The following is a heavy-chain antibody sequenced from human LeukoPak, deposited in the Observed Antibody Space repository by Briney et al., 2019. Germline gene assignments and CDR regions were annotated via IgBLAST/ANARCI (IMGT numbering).Heavy chain of an antibody. CDR2: ISTSGST. D-gene: IGHD6-19*01. CDR3: ARNPVTGTNPKFDY. J-gene: IGHJ4*02. V-gene: IGHV4-4*07. CDR1: GGSISSYY. Sequence: PSETLSLTCTVSGGSISSYYWSWIRQPAGKGLEWIGRISTSGSTNYNPSLKSRVTMSLDPSKNQFSLKLTSVTAADTAVYYCARNPVTGTNPKFDYWGQGTLVTVSS.